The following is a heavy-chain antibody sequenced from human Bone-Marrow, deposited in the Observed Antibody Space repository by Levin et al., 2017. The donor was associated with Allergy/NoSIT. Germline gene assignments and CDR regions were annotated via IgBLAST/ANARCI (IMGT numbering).Heavy chain of an antibody. J-gene: IGHJ4*02. V-gene: IGHV4-34*01. D-gene: IGHD2/OR15-2a*01. CDR3: ARSPSRYYGLDY. Sequence: PSETLSLTCAVHGGTFSSFDTYHWNWIRQAPGMGLEWIGEIDRHGNAHYNPSLGNRVTISVDSSTRHIFLTVTSLTAADTAVYYCARSPSRYYGLDYWGQGTLATVSS. CDR2: IDRHGNA. CDR1: GGTFSSFDTYH.